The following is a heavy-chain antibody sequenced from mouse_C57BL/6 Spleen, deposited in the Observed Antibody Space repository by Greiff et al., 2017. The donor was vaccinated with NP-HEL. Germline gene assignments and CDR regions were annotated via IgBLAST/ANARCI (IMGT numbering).Heavy chain of an antibody. D-gene: IGHD3-2*02. Sequence: QVQLQQSGAELVRPGASVTLSCKASGYTFTDYEMHWVKQTPVHGLEWIGAIDPETGGTAYNQKFKGKAILTADKSSSTAYMELRSLTSEDSAVYYCTRVEAQALYYAMDYWGQGTSVTVSS. CDR1: GYTFTDYE. CDR2: IDPETGGT. V-gene: IGHV1-15*01. CDR3: TRVEAQALYYAMDY. J-gene: IGHJ4*01.